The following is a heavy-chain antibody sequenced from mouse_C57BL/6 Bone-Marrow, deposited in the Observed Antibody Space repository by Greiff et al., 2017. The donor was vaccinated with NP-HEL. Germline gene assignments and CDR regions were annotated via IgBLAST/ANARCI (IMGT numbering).Heavy chain of an antibody. V-gene: IGHV1-18*01. J-gene: IGHJ2*01. CDR3: ARDNYYGSSFHYFDY. CDR2: INPNNGGT. Sequence: VQLQQSGPELVKPGASVKIPCKASGYTFTDYNMDWVKRSHGKSLEWIGDINPNNGGTIYNQKFKGKATLTVDKSSSTAYMELHSLTSEDTAVYYCARDNYYGSSFHYFDYWGQGTTLTVSS. D-gene: IGHD1-1*01. CDR1: GYTFTDYN.